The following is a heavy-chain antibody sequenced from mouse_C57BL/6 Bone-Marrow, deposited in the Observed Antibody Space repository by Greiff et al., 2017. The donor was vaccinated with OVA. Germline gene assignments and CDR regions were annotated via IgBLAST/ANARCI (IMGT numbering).Heavy chain of an antibody. V-gene: IGHV14-4*01. J-gene: IGHJ1*03. D-gene: IGHD2-4*01. CDR1: GFNIKDDY. CDR2: IDPENGDT. Sequence: EVQLQQSGAELVRPGASVKLSCTASGFNIKDDYMHWVKQRPEQGLEWIGWIDPENGDTEDASKFQGKATITADTSSNTAYLQLSSLTSEDTAVYYCVDYNWYFDVWGTGTTVTVSS. CDR3: VDYNWYFDV.